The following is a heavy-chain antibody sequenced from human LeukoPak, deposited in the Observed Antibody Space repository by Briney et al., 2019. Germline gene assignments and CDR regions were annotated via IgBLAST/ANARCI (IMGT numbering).Heavy chain of an antibody. CDR2: INPKSGGT. CDR3: ARNLWFGESSDAFDM. CDR1: GYSFTGHY. J-gene: IGHJ3*02. D-gene: IGHD3-10*01. V-gene: IGHV1-2*02. Sequence: ASVKVSCKASGYSFTGHYMHWVRRAPGQGLEWMGWINPKSGGTNYAQRFQGRVTMTRDTSISTVYMDMSSLRSDDTAVYYCARNLWFGESSDAFDMWGQGTMVTVSS.